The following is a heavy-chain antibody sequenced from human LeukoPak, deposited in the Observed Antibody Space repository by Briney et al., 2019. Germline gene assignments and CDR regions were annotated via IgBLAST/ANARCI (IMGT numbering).Heavy chain of an antibody. CDR3: ARGADYGDAFDM. Sequence: SETLSLTCAVSGYSISSGYYWGWIRQPPGKGLEWIGSIYHSRSTYYNPSLKSRVTISVDTSKNQFSLKLSSVTAADTAVYYCARGADYGDAFDMWGQGTMVTVSS. J-gene: IGHJ3*02. CDR1: GYSISSGYY. D-gene: IGHD4-17*01. V-gene: IGHV4-38-2*01. CDR2: IYHSRST.